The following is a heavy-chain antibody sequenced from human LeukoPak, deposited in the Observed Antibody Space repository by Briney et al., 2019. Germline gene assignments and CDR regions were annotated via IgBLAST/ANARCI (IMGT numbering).Heavy chain of an antibody. D-gene: IGHD1-26*01. V-gene: IGHV1-69*04. CDR3: ARDGGSSWGALSAFDI. Sequence: SVKVSCKASGGTFSSYAISWVRQAPGQGLEWMGRIIPILGIANYAQKFQGRVTITADKSTSTAYMELSSLRSEDTAVYYCARDGGSSWGALSAFDIWGQGTMVTVSS. J-gene: IGHJ3*02. CDR2: IIPILGIA. CDR1: GGTFSSYA.